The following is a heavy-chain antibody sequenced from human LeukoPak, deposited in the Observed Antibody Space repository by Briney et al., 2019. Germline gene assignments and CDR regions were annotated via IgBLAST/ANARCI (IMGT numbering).Heavy chain of an antibody. CDR1: GGSISSYY. CDR3: ARDAPRVTILETWFDP. CDR2: IYTSGST. J-gene: IGHJ5*02. D-gene: IGHD3-3*01. Sequence: PSETLSLTCTVSGGSISSYYWSWIRQPAGKGLEWIGRIYTSGSTNYNPSLKSRVTMSVDTSKNQFSLKLSSVTAADTAMYYCARDAPRVTILETWFDPWGQGTLVTVSS. V-gene: IGHV4-4*07.